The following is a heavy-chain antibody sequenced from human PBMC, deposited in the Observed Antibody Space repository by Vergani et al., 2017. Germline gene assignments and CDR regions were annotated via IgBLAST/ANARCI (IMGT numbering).Heavy chain of an antibody. CDR3: ARGVYCSGGSCYGGFYY. Sequence: QVQLQQWGAGLLKPSETLSLTCAVYGGSISSGSYYWSWIRQPAGKGLEWIGRIYTSGSTNYNPSLKSRVTISVDTSKNQFSLQLSSVTAADTAVYYCARGVYCSGGSCYGGFYYWGQGTLVTVSS. CDR1: GGSISSGSYY. CDR2: IYTSGST. J-gene: IGHJ4*02. V-gene: IGHV4-61*02. D-gene: IGHD2-15*01.